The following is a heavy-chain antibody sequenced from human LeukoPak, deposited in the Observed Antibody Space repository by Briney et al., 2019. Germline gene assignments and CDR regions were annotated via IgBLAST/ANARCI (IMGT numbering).Heavy chain of an antibody. CDR1: GYTFTGYY. CDR2: INPNSGGT. D-gene: IGHD6-13*01. J-gene: IGHJ4*02. Sequence: ASVKVSCKASGYTFTGYYMHWVRQAPGQGLEWMGWINPNSGGTDYAQKFQGRVTMTRDTSISTAYMELSRLRSDDTAVYYCARDVYSSSWPVSWGQGTLVTVSS. V-gene: IGHV1-2*02. CDR3: ARDVYSSSWPVS.